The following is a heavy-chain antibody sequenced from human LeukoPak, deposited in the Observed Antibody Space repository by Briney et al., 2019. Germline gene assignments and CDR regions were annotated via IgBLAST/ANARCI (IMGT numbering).Heavy chain of an antibody. Sequence: SETLSLTCAVSGGSTSTSNWWNWVRQPPGKELEWIGEIYHSGSTNYNPSLKSRITISVDKSKNQFSLKLSSVTAADTAVYYCARKGYNYGRLDYWGQGTLVTVSS. CDR3: ARKGYNYGRLDY. V-gene: IGHV4-4*02. CDR1: GGSTSTSNW. J-gene: IGHJ4*02. D-gene: IGHD5-18*01. CDR2: IYHSGST.